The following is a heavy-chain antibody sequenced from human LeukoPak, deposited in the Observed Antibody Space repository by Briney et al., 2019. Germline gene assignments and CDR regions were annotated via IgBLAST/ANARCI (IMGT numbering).Heavy chain of an antibody. CDR3: AKDIHYIQSDH. CDR2: IKQDGSEN. CDR1: GFTFSNYW. V-gene: IGHV3-7*01. D-gene: IGHD2-2*02. J-gene: IGHJ4*02. Sequence: GGSLRLSCAASGFTFSNYWMIWVRQAPGKGLEWVASIKQDGSENQYVGSVRGPFTISKDNAKIVLDLQMNSLAAEDTAVYYCAKDIHYIQSDHWGQGTLVTVSS.